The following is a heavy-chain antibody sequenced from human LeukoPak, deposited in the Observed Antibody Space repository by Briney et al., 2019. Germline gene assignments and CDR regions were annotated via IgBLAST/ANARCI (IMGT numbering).Heavy chain of an antibody. D-gene: IGHD6-13*01. CDR2: IYSGGST. J-gene: IGHJ6*02. CDR1: GFTVSSNY. V-gene: IGHV3-66*01. CDR3: ARALVTIAADGMDV. Sequence: GGSLLLSCAASGFTVSSNYMSWVRQAPGKGLEWVSVIYSGGSTYYADSVKGRFTISRDNSKNTLYLQMNSLRAEDTAVYYCARALVTIAADGMDVWGQGTTVTVSS.